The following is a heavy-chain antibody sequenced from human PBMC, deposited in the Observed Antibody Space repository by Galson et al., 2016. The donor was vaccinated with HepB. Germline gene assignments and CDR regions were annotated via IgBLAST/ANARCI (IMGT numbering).Heavy chain of an antibody. CDR3: HYYETSCYQGVVDY. V-gene: IGHV2-70*04. CDR2: IDWDDDK. J-gene: IGHJ4*02. Sequence: PALVKPTQTLTLTCTFSGLSLSTTGVRVSWIRQSPGKALEWLARIDWDDDKFYSVSLTTRLTISKDTSKNQVVLTMTNMDPVDTATYYCHYYETSCYQGVVDYWGQGTLVTVSS. CDR1: GLSLSTTGVR. D-gene: IGHD3-22*01.